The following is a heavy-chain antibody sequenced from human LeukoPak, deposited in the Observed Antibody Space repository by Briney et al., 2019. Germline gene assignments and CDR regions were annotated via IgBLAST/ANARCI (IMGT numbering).Heavy chain of an antibody. V-gene: IGHV1-2*02. Sequence: ASVKVSCKASGYTFTGYYMHWVRQAPGQGLEWMGWINPNSGGTNYAQKFQGRVTMTRGTSISTAYMELSRLRSDDTAVYYCATFVVVPAATTAWGHWFDPWGQGTLVTVSS. CDR3: ATFVVVPAATTAWGHWFDP. CDR1: GYTFTGYY. D-gene: IGHD2-2*01. J-gene: IGHJ5*02. CDR2: INPNSGGT.